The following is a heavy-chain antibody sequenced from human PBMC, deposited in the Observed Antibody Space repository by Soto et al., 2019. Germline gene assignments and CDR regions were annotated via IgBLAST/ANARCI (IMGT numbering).Heavy chain of an antibody. CDR1: GGTFRNYA. CDR3: ARDLYINWYYPLDS. Sequence: SVKVSCKASGGTFRNYAFSWVRQAPGQGLEWMGGTIPIFGKANYEQRFQGRLTITADESTSTAYMELNSLRSEDTAVYFCARDLYINWYYPLDSWGQGTLVTVSS. V-gene: IGHV1-69*13. D-gene: IGHD1-7*01. J-gene: IGHJ4*02. CDR2: TIPIFGKA.